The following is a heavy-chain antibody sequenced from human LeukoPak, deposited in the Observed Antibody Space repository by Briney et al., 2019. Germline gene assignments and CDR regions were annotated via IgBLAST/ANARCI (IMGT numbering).Heavy chain of an antibody. CDR1: GYTFTGYY. V-gene: IGHV1-2*02. CDR3: ARVPSYYYDSSGYYLFDY. J-gene: IGHJ4*02. CDR2: INPNSGAT. D-gene: IGHD3-22*01. Sequence: ASVKVSCKASGYTFTGYYMHWVRQAPGQGLEWMGWINPNSGATNYAQKFQGRVTMTRDTSISTAYMELSRLRSDDTAVYYCARVPSYYYDSSGYYLFDYWGQGTLVTVSS.